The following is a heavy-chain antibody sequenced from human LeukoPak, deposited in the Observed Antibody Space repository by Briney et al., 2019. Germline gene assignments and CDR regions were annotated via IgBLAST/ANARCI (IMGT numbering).Heavy chain of an antibody. CDR1: GGSISSYY. D-gene: IGHD6-19*01. CDR2: IYTSGST. Sequence: PSETLSLTCTVSGGSISSYYWSWIRQPAGKGLEWIGRIYTSGSTNYNPSLKSRVTMSVGTSKNQFSLKLSSVTAADTAIYYCARETTHRDSSGWYGYFDYWGQGTLVTVSS. J-gene: IGHJ4*02. V-gene: IGHV4-4*07. CDR3: ARETTHRDSSGWYGYFDY.